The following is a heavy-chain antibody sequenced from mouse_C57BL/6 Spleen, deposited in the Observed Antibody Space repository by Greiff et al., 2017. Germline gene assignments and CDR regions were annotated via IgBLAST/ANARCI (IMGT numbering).Heavy chain of an antibody. J-gene: IGHJ1*03. D-gene: IGHD2-1*01. CDR2: IHPNSGST. Sequence: VQLQQPGAELVKPGASVKLSCKASGYTFTSYWMHWVKQRPGQGLEWLGMIHPNSGSTNYNEKFKSTATLTVDKSSSTAYMQLSSLTSEDSAVYYGGGDGNCEYFDDWGTGTTVTVSA. V-gene: IGHV1-64*01. CDR3: GGDGNCEYFDD. CDR1: GYTFTSYW.